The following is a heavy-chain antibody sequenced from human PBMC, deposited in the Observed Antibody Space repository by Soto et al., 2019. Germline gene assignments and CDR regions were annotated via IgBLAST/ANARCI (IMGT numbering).Heavy chain of an antibody. V-gene: IGHV6-1*01. CDR1: GDSVSSDSAG. CDR3: AKGGLVRGASDGWFDP. CDR2: IYYRSKWYY. J-gene: IGHJ5*02. D-gene: IGHD3-10*01. Sequence: QVQLQQSGPGLVQPSQTHTITCGISGDSVSSDSAGWSWIRQSASRGIEWLGRIYYRSKWYYDYADSLKCRITINPDSYINQFSLQLNSVAPDSTAVYYCAKGGLVRGASDGWFDPWGQGTLVTVSS.